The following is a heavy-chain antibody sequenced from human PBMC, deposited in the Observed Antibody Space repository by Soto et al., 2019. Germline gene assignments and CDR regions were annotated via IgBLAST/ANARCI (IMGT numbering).Heavy chain of an antibody. V-gene: IGHV1-3*01. CDR2: INPGNGDT. D-gene: IGHD3-10*01. CDR3: ARKQPEFQIGWALDLDI. J-gene: IGHJ3*02. CDR1: GYTFTTYT. Sequence: QVQLVQSGAEVKKPGASVKVSCRASGYTFTTYTLLWVRQAPGQRLEWMAWINPGNGDTKYSQNFQGRVTATRDTSASTAYKEMSSLRSEDTATYYCARKQPEFQIGWALDLDIWGQGTMVTVSS.